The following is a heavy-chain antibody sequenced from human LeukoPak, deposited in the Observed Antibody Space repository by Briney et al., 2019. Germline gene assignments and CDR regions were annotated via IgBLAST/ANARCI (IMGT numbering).Heavy chain of an antibody. CDR3: ARGQSWAFDY. CDR1: GFTFSTYW. V-gene: IGHV3-7*05. CDR2: IKQDGGEK. D-gene: IGHD1-26*01. J-gene: IGHJ4*02. Sequence: GGSLRLSCAASGFTFSTYWMSWVRQAPGKGLEWVVNIKQDGGEKYYVDSVKGRFSVSRDNAKNSLDLQMNSLRVEDTAVYYCARGQSWAFDYWGQGTLVTVSS.